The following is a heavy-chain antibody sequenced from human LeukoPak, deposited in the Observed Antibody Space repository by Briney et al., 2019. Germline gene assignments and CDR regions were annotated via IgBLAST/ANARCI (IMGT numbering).Heavy chain of an antibody. J-gene: IGHJ4*02. CDR3: ARGPLYSNYVDY. Sequence: SETLSLTCTVSGGSISSYYWSWIRQPPGKGLEWIGYIYYSGSTNYNPSLKSRVTISVDTSKNQFSLKLSSVTAADTAVYYCARGPLYSNYVDYWGQGTLVTVSS. V-gene: IGHV4-59*08. CDR2: IYYSGST. CDR1: GGSISSYY. D-gene: IGHD4-11*01.